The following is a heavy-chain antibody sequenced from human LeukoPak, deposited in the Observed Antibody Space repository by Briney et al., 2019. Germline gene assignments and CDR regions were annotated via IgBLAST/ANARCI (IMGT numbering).Heavy chain of an antibody. D-gene: IGHD2-15*01. CDR1: GFTFSTCG. Sequence: GGSLRLSCAASGFTFSTCGMHWVRQAPGKGLEWVAVISYDGSNKYYADSVKGRFTISRDNSKNTLYLQMNSQRAEDTAVYYCAKDGGYCSGGSCPSFDYWGQGTLVTVSS. J-gene: IGHJ4*02. CDR2: ISYDGSNK. V-gene: IGHV3-30*18. CDR3: AKDGGYCSGGSCPSFDY.